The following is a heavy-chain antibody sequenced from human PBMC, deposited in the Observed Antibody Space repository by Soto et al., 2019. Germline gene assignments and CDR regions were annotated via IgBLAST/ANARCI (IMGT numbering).Heavy chain of an antibody. Sequence: QVQLQQWGAGLLKPSETLSLTCAVYGGSFSGYYWSWIRQPPGKGLEWIGEINHSGSTNYNPSLKRRVTIXXDXSMXQFSLKLSSVTAADTAVYYCSSTRPIAAAGGGTNYWGQGTLVTVSS. CDR2: INHSGST. CDR1: GGSFSGYY. J-gene: IGHJ4*02. V-gene: IGHV4-34*01. CDR3: SSTRPIAAAGGGTNY. D-gene: IGHD6-13*01.